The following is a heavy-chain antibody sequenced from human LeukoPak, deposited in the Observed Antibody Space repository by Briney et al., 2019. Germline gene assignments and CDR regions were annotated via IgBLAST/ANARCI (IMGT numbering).Heavy chain of an antibody. J-gene: IGHJ5*02. D-gene: IGHD2-8*01. V-gene: IGHV4-39*07. CDR1: GGSISSRSYS. CDR2: MYYTGNT. Sequence: PSETLSLTCTVSGGSISSRSYSWGWIRQPPGKGLEWIGSMYYTGNTDYNPSLKSRLTMSVDTSKNQFSLKLSSVTAADTAVYFCAKGYTNGVNQEVWLDPWGQGTLVTVSP. CDR3: AKGYTNGVNQEVWLDP.